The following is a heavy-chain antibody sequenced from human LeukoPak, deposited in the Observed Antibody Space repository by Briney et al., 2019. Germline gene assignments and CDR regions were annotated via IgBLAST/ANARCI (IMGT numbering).Heavy chain of an antibody. J-gene: IGHJ4*02. CDR3: TTDPALYYYDSSGRYFDY. D-gene: IGHD3-22*01. CDR2: IKSKTDGGTT. CDR1: GFTFSNAW. V-gene: IGHV3-15*01. Sequence: PGGSLRLYCAASGFTFSNAWMSWVRQAPGKGLEWVGRIKSKTDGGTTDYAAPVKGRFTISRDDSKNTLYLQMNSLKTEDTAVYYCTTDPALYYYDSSGRYFDYWGQGTLVTVSS.